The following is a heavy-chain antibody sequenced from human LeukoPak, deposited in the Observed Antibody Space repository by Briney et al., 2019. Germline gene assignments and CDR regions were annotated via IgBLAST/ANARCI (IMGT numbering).Heavy chain of an antibody. Sequence: GGSLRLSCAASGFTFSSYAMNWVRQAPGKGLEWVAFIRYDGITKFYIDSVKGRFAISRDNSKNTLSLQMNSLRTEDTAVYYCAALHTGTFVDYWGQGTLVTVSS. J-gene: IGHJ4*02. D-gene: IGHD4-17*01. CDR2: IRYDGITK. CDR3: AALHTGTFVDY. V-gene: IGHV3-30*02. CDR1: GFTFSSYA.